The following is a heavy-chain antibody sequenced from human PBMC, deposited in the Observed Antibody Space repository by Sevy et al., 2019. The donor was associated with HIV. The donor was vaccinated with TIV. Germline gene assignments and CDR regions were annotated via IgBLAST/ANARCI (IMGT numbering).Heavy chain of an antibody. Sequence: GGSLRLSCAASGFTFSSYSMNWVRQAPGKGLEWVSYISSSSSTIYYADSVKGRFTISRDNAKNSLYLQMNSLRAEDTAVYYCARDRSGDFWSGYYLFDYWGQGTLVTVSS. CDR2: ISSSSSTI. J-gene: IGHJ4*02. CDR3: ARDRSGDFWSGYYLFDY. V-gene: IGHV3-48*01. D-gene: IGHD3-3*01. CDR1: GFTFSSYS.